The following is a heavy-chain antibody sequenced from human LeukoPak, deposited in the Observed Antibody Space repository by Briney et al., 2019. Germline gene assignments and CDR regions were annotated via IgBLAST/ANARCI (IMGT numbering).Heavy chain of an antibody. D-gene: IGHD5-18*01. V-gene: IGHV3-7*01. CDR1: GFTFSNSW. Sequence: PGGSLRLSCAASGFTFSNSWMNWVRQAPGKGLEWVANIKQDGSEKYYVDSVKGRFTISRDNAKTSLYLQMNSLRAEDTAVYYCARHLSGITGYTYGRGIDYWGQGTLVTVSS. CDR2: IKQDGSEK. J-gene: IGHJ4*02. CDR3: ARHLSGITGYTYGRGIDY.